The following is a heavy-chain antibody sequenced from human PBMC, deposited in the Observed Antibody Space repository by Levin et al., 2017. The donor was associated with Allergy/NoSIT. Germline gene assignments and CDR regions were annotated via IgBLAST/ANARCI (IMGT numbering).Heavy chain of an antibody. V-gene: IGHV3-21*01. Sequence: GGSLRLSCTASGFSLRSYSMNWVRQAPGKGLEWVSSIGSSSAYIYYADSVKGRFTTSRDNAKNSLYLQLNSLRAEDTGVYYCARYMETCDFWSPSEYWGQGTLVSVSS. D-gene: IGHD3-3*01. CDR1: GFSLRSYS. J-gene: IGHJ4*02. CDR2: IGSSSAYI. CDR3: ARYMETCDFWSPSEY.